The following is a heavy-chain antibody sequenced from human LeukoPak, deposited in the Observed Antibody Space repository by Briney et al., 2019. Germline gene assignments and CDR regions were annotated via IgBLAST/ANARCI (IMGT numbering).Heavy chain of an antibody. D-gene: IGHD6-6*01. J-gene: IGHJ1*01. CDR3: ARPSTKYSSSSGYFQH. V-gene: IGHV4-39*01. Sequence: PSETLSLTCTVSGGSISSSSYHWGWIRQPPGKGLEWIGSIYYSGSTYYNPSLKSRVTISVDTSKNQFSLKLSSVTAADTAVYYCARPSTKYSSSSGYFQHWGQGTLVTVSS. CDR2: IYYSGST. CDR1: GGSISSSSYH.